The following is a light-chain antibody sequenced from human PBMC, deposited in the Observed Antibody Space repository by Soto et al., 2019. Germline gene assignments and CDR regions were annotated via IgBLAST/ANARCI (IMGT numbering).Light chain of an antibody. V-gene: IGKV3-15*01. CDR3: HQYNNWPIS. J-gene: IGKJ5*01. CDR2: GAS. Sequence: EIVMTQSPATLSVSPGERATLSCRASLSVGSNLAWYQQKPGQAPRLLINGASTRATGIPARFSGSGSGTEFTLTISSRHSEDFAVYYCHQYNNWPISFGQGTRLEIK. CDR1: LSVGSN.